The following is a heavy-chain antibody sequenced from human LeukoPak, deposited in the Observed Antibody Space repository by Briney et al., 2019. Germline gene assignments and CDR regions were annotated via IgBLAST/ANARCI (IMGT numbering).Heavy chain of an antibody. D-gene: IGHD1-26*01. V-gene: IGHV3-74*01. Sequence: PAGSLRLSCAASGFTFNSYWMHWVRQAPGKGLVWVSRINTDGSDTTYADSVKGRFTISRDTAKNTLYLQMNSLRAEDTAVYYCASYGGTYPTWGQGTLVTVSS. J-gene: IGHJ4*02. CDR3: ASYGGTYPT. CDR2: INTDGSDT. CDR1: GFTFNSYW.